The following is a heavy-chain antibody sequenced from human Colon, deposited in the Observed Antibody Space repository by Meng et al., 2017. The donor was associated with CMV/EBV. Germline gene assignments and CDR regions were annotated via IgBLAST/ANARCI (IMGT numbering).Heavy chain of an antibody. D-gene: IGHD3-3*01. J-gene: IGHJ5*02. V-gene: IGHV4-39*07. CDR2: IYHGGNT. CDR3: AIASRHFGRFDP. CDR1: GGSITTTKYY. Sequence: CTVSGGSITTTKYYLAWIRQSPEKGLEWIGNIYHGGNTYYSPSLQGRITISVDTSNNQFSLRLNSVTAADTAVYYCAIASRHFGRFDPWGQGTLVTVSS.